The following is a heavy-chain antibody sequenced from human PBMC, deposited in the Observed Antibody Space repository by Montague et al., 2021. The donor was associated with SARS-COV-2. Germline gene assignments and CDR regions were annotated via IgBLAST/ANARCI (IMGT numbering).Heavy chain of an antibody. J-gene: IGHJ3*02. D-gene: IGHD1-26*01. CDR1: GFSLSTSGVG. CDR3: AHRRGLLLSDAFDX. V-gene: IGHV2-5*02. Sequence: PALVKPTQTLTLTCTFSGFSLSTSGVGVGWIRQPPGKALEWLALIYWDDDKRYSPSLKSRLTITKDTSKNQVVLTMANMDPVDTATYYCAHRRGLLLSDAFDXWGQGTMVTVSS. CDR2: IYWDDDK.